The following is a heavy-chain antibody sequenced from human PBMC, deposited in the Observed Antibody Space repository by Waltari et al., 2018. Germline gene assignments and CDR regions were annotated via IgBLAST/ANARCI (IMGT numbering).Heavy chain of an antibody. Sequence: QVQLVQSGAEVKKPGASVKVSCKASGYTFTGYYMHWVRQAPGQGLEWMGWINTNRGGTNEAQKLHGVVTMTRDTSISTAYMELSRLRSDDTAVYYCARSMPHSGHDGYYYGMDVWGQGTTVTVSS. J-gene: IGHJ6*02. D-gene: IGHD2-15*01. CDR3: ARSMPHSGHDGYYYGMDV. CDR2: INTNRGGT. CDR1: GYTFTGYY. V-gene: IGHV1-2*02.